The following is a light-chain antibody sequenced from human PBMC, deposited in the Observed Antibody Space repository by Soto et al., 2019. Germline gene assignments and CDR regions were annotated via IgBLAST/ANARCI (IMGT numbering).Light chain of an antibody. J-gene: IGKJ1*01. V-gene: IGKV3-15*01. CDR2: DAS. Sequence: EIVMTQSPATLSVSPGERSTLSCRASQSVSSNLAWYQQKPGQVPRLLIYDASTRATGIPARFSASGSGTDFTLTISDVQPEDFALYYCHQRQSWPRTFGQGTKVDIK. CDR1: QSVSSN. CDR3: HQRQSWPRT.